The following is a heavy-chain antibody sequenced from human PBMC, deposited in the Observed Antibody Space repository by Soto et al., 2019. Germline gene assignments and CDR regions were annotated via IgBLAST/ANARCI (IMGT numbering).Heavy chain of an antibody. CDR3: AHEGFGSDNWFDA. Sequence: QITLKESGPTLVTPTQTLTLTCTFSGFSLTTTGLGVAWIRQPPGKALEWLALIYWNDEKRYRPSLRSRLTITKDPSQNPVVLTMTDMDPVDTATYYCAHEGFGSDNWFDAWGQGTLVIVSS. CDR1: GFSLTTTGLG. J-gene: IGHJ5*02. V-gene: IGHV2-5*01. CDR2: IYWNDEK. D-gene: IGHD3-10*01.